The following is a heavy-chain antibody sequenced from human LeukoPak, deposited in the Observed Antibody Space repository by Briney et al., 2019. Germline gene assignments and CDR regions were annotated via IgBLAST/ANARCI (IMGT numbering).Heavy chain of an antibody. Sequence: GGSLRLSCVGSGFNFNAYGMNWVRQAPGKGLEWVSYISSSSSTVYYADSVKGRFTISRDNAKNSLYLQMNSLRAEDTAVYYCARSFFLRSSLIMNDYWGQGTLVTVSS. CDR2: ISSSSSTV. CDR3: ARSFFLRSSLIMNDY. D-gene: IGHD4-17*01. CDR1: GFNFNAYG. J-gene: IGHJ4*02. V-gene: IGHV3-48*04.